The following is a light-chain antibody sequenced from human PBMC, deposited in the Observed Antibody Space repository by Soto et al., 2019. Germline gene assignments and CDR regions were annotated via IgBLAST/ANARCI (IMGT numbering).Light chain of an antibody. J-gene: IGLJ2*01. CDR2: DVS. V-gene: IGLV2-14*01. Sequence: QSALTQPASVSGSPGQSISISCTGTSSDVGGYNYVSWYQQHPGKAPRLMIYDVSNRPSGVSSRFSGSKSDNTASLTISGLQAEDEADYYCNSYTTSSTPLFGGGTKVTVL. CDR1: SSDVGGYNY. CDR3: NSYTTSSTPL.